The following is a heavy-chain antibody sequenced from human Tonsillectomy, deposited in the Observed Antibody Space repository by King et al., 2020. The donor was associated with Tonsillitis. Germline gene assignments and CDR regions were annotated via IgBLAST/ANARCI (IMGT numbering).Heavy chain of an antibody. J-gene: IGHJ4*02. CDR3: ATKWGSYSGGGQLNY. D-gene: IGHD3-22*01. Sequence: QLVQSGAEVKKPGASVKVSCKVSGYTLTRLPMHWVRQAPGKGLEWMGGFDREDGETTYAQKFQGRVTMTEDTSTDTAYMELSSLRSEDTATYYCATKWGSYSGGGQLNYWGQGTLVTVSS. CDR1: GYTLTRLP. CDR2: FDREDGET. V-gene: IGHV1-24*01.